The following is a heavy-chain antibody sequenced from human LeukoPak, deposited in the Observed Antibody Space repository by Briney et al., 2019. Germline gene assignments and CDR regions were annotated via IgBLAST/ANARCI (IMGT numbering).Heavy chain of an antibody. CDR3: AKGPAEYYYYYYMDV. D-gene: IGHD2-2*01. V-gene: IGHV3-33*06. CDR2: IWYDGSNK. CDR1: GFTFSSYG. Sequence: GGSLRLSCAASGFTFSSYGMHWVRQAPGKGLEWVAVIWYDGSNKYYADSVKGRFTISRDNSKNTLYLQMNTLRAEDTAVYYCAKGPAEYYYYYYMDVWGQGTMVTVSS. J-gene: IGHJ6*03.